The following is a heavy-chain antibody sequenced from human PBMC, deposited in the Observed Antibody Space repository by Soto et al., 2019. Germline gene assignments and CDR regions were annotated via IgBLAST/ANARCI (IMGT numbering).Heavy chain of an antibody. J-gene: IGHJ4*02. CDR2: INTSGGST. CDR3: ARASVSGRRFDY. V-gene: IGHV1-46*03. D-gene: IGHD6-19*01. CDR1: GYTFTSRY. Sequence: ASVKVSCKASGYTFTSRYMHWVRQAPGQGLEWMGIINTSGGSTTYAQKFQGRVTMTRDTSTSTVYMELSSLTSEDTAVYYCARASVSGRRFDYWGEGTLVTVSS.